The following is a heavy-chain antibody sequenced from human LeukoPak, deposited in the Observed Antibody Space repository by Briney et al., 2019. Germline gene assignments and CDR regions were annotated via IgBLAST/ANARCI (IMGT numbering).Heavy chain of an antibody. CDR3: RRARGTVAIDY. J-gene: IGHJ4*02. CDR2: INHSGST. V-gene: IGHV4-34*01. D-gene: IGHD5-12*01. Sequence: SEALSLTCAVYGGSFSGYYWSWIRQTPGKGLEWIGEINHSGSTNYNPSLKSRFIISVDTSKNQFSLRMRSVTAADTAVYYCRRARGTVAIDYWGQGTLVTVSS. CDR1: GGSFSGYY.